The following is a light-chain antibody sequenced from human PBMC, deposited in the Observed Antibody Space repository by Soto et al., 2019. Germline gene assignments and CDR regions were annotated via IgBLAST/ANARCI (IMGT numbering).Light chain of an antibody. J-gene: IGKJ4*01. V-gene: IGKV1-27*01. Sequence: DIQMTQSPSSLSASVGDRVTITCRASQGISNYLAWYQQKPGKVPKLLIYAASTLQSGVPSRFSGSGSGTDFTLTSSSLQSEDVATYYCQKYNSAPRLTFGGGTKVEIK. CDR2: AAS. CDR1: QGISNY. CDR3: QKYNSAPRLT.